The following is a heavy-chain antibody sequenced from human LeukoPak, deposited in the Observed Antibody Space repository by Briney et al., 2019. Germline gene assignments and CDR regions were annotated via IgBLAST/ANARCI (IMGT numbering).Heavy chain of an antibody. V-gene: IGHV3-74*01. D-gene: IGHD3/OR15-3a*01. J-gene: IGHJ4*02. CDR2: IKGDGIST. CDR1: GFTFSTYW. CDR3: ARGAWTAYYFDY. Sequence: GGSLRLSCAASGFTFSTYWMNWVRQAPGKGLVWVSRIKGDGISTNYADSVKGRFTISRDNAKNTVYLQMNSLGAEDSAIYYCARGAWTAYYFDYWGQGTLVTVSS.